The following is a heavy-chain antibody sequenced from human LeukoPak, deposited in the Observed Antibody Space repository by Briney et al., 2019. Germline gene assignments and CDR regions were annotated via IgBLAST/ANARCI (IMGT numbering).Heavy chain of an antibody. Sequence: GGSLRLSCSASGFSFSNYAMYWVRQAPGKGLEWVANIKQGGSEKYYVDSVKGRFTISRDNAENSLYLQMNSLRAEDTAIYYCARDFGLRCSGGTCYSVYYYGMDVWGKGTTVTVSS. CDR1: GFSFSNYA. J-gene: IGHJ6*04. CDR3: ARDFGLRCSGGTCYSVYYYGMDV. D-gene: IGHD2-15*01. CDR2: IKQGGSEK. V-gene: IGHV3-7*03.